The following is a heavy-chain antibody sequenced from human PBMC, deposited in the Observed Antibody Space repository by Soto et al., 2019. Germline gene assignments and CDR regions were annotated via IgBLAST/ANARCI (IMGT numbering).Heavy chain of an antibody. D-gene: IGHD2-2*01. J-gene: IGHJ5*02. CDR2: IIPILGIA. V-gene: IGHV1-69*04. Sequence: SVKVSCKASGGTFSSYTISWVRQAPGQGLEWMGRIIPILGIANYAQKFQGRVTITADKSTSTAYMELSSLRSEDTAVYYCARERHPPLVVPNWFDPWGQGTLVTVSS. CDR3: ARERHPPLVVPNWFDP. CDR1: GGTFSSYT.